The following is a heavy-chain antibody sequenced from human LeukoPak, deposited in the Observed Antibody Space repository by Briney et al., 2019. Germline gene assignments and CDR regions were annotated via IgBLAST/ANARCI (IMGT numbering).Heavy chain of an antibody. CDR3: AMITTVRKWSDYYYYYMDV. CDR2: IYTSGST. J-gene: IGHJ6*03. V-gene: IGHV4-61*02. D-gene: IGHD4-17*01. Sequence: SSQTLSLTCTVSGGSISSGSYYWSWIRQPAGKGLEWIGRIYTSGSTNYNPSLKSRVTISVDTSKNQFSLKLSSVTAADTAVYYCAMITTVRKWSDYYYYYMDVWGKGTTVTISS. CDR1: GGSISSGSYY.